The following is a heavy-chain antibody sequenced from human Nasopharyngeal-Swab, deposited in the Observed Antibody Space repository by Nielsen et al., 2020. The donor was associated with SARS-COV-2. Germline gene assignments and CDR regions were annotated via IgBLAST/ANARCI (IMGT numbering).Heavy chain of an antibody. D-gene: IGHD5-12*01. J-gene: IGHJ6*03. V-gene: IGHV3-74*01. Sequence: GESLKISCAASGFTLSNYWIHWVRQTPGKGLLWVSRINTDASRTSYADSVKGRFTISRDNSKNTLYLQMNSLRAEDTAVYYCARGEHVDIVAHYMDVWGKGTTVTVSS. CDR2: INTDASRT. CDR1: GFTLSNYW. CDR3: ARGEHVDIVAHYMDV.